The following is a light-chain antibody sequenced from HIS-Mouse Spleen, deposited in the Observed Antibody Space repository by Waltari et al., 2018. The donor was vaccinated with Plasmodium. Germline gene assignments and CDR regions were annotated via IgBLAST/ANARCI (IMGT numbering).Light chain of an antibody. CDR1: QSVSRN. J-gene: IGKJ3*01. Sequence: EIVMTQSPATLSVSPGERATLYCRASQSVSRNLAWYQQKPGQAPRLLIDGASTRATGSPDRFSGSGSGTEFTLTISSLQSEDFAVYYCQQYNNWSFTFGPGTKVDI. V-gene: IGKV3-15*01. CDR3: QQYNNWSFT. CDR2: GAS.